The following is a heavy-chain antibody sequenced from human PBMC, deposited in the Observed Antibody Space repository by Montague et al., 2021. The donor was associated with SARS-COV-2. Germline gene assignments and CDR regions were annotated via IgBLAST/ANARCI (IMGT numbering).Heavy chain of an antibody. CDR1: GFTFSSYE. D-gene: IGHD3-3*01. V-gene: IGHV3-48*03. CDR3: ARAEMYYDFWRCYPWTFYYFDY. J-gene: IGHJ4*02. CDR2: ISSSGSTI. Sequence: SLRLSCAASGFTFSSYEMNWVRQAPGKGLEWVSYISSSGSTIYYADSVKGRFTISRDNAKNSLYLQMNSLRAEDTAVYYCARAEMYYDFWRCYPWTFYYFDYWGQGTLVTVSS.